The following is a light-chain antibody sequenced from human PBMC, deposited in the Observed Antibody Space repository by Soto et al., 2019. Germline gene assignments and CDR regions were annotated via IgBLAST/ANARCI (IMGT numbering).Light chain of an antibody. V-gene: IGKV1-39*01. Sequence: DIQMTQSPSSLSASVGDEVTIACRTSRNIYSYLNWYQQKPGKAPKLLMYSVSTLQTGVPSRFSGSGSGTDFTLSISSLQPEDFATYYCQQSYSSPWTFVQGTKVEI. CDR3: QQSYSSPWT. CDR1: RNIYSY. CDR2: SVS. J-gene: IGKJ1*01.